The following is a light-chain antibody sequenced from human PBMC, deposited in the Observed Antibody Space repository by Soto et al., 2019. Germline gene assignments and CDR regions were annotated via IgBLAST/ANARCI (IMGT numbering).Light chain of an antibody. J-gene: IGLJ3*02. V-gene: IGLV2-23*02. CDR1: TSDVGGYDV. Sequence: QSALTQPASVSGSPGQSITISCSGTTSDVGGYDVVSWYQQHPGKAPKLMIFEVNQRPSGVSDRFSGSKSGNTASLTISGLQAGDEADYYCCSFADSSTFWVFGGGTKLTVL. CDR2: EVN. CDR3: CSFADSSTFWV.